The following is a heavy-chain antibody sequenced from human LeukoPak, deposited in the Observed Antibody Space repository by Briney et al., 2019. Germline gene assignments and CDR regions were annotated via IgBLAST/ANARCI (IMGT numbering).Heavy chain of an antibody. J-gene: IGHJ6*03. CDR2: ISAYNGDT. V-gene: IGHV1-18*04. CDR1: GYTFTVYY. D-gene: IGHD2-8*01. Sequence: ASVKVSCKASGYTFTVYYMYWVRQAPGQGLEWMGWISAYNGDTNYAQKLQGRVTMTTDTSTSTAYMELRSLRPDDTAVYYCARDPSNTGGYYFYMDVWGKGTTVTVSS. CDR3: ARDPSNTGGYYFYMDV.